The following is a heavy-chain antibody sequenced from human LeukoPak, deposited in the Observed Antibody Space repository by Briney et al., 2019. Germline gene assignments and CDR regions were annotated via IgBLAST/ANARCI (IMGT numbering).Heavy chain of an antibody. Sequence: GGSLRLSCAVSGFTFRTYWMHWVRQVPGEGLVWVSRINEDGSITNYADSVKGRFSISRDNAKNTLYLQMNSLRVEDTAVYYCAAGPADNSYDNYWGQGTLVTVSS. CDR2: INEDGSIT. D-gene: IGHD5-18*01. J-gene: IGHJ4*02. CDR1: GFTFRTYW. CDR3: AAGPADNSYDNY. V-gene: IGHV3-74*01.